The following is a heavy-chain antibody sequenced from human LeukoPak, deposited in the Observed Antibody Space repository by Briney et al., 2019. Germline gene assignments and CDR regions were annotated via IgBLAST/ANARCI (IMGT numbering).Heavy chain of an antibody. CDR3: ARDSGTTGEVKFDP. J-gene: IGHJ5*02. D-gene: IGHD3-10*01. CDR1: GGSISSY. CDR2: IYGSGST. V-gene: IGHV4-4*07. Sequence: SETLSLTCTVSGGSISSYWGWIRQPAGKGLEWIGRIYGSGSTTYNPSLKSRVTMSLDMSKNQFFLKLSSVTAADTAVYYCARDSGTTGEVKFDPWGQGTLVTVSS.